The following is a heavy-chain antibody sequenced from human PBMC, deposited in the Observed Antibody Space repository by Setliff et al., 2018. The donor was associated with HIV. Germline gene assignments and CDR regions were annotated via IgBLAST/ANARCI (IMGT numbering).Heavy chain of an antibody. D-gene: IGHD2-15*01. Sequence: GGSLRLSCAASGFTFSAYWMNWVRQAPGKGLEWVANIKQDGSEKNYVDSVKGRFTISRDNAKNSLYLQMSSLKVEDTAVYYCARDGISGGAYPPYYFDYWGQGTLVTVSS. J-gene: IGHJ4*02. V-gene: IGHV3-7*03. CDR2: IKQDGSEK. CDR3: ARDGISGGAYPPYYFDY. CDR1: GFTFSAYW.